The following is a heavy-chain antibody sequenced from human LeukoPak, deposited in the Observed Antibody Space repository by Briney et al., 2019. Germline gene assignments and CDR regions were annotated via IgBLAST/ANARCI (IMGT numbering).Heavy chain of an antibody. J-gene: IGHJ3*02. CDR2: IYHNGST. D-gene: IGHD1-26*01. Sequence: PSETLSLTCAVSGGSISSINWWSWVRQPPGKGLEWIGEIYHNGSTNYNPSLKSRVTISLDTSKNQFSLKLSSVTAADTAVYYCAREIVGTTLYAFDIWGQGIMVTVSS. V-gene: IGHV4-4*02. CDR1: GGSISSINW. CDR3: AREIVGTTLYAFDI.